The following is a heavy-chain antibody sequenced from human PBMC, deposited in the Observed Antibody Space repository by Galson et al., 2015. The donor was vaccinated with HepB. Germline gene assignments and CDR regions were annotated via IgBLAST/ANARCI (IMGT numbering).Heavy chain of an antibody. CDR2: IWANGKTK. D-gene: IGHD3-10*01. CDR1: GFIFSTYG. V-gene: IGHV3-33*06. Sequence: SLRLSCAASGFIFSTYGMHWVRQAPGRGLEWVAVIWANGKTKNYAESVRGRFTISRDNVKNTLFLQINGLRAEDTAVYYCAKEAFDRGGAFDIWGQGTMVTVSS. J-gene: IGHJ3*02. CDR3: AKEAFDRGGAFDI.